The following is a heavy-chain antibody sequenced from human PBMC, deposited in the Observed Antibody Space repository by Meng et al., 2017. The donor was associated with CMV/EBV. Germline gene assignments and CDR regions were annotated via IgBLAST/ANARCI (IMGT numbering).Heavy chain of an antibody. V-gene: IGHV1-46*01. D-gene: IGHD2-2*01. CDR1: GYTFTSYY. CDR2: INPSGGST. Sequence: ASVISCKASGYTFTSYYMHWVRQAPGQGLEWMGIINPSGGSTSYAQKFQGRVTMTRDTSTSTVYMELSSLRSEDTAVYYCARVYCPKEYCSSTRGYYYYSMDVWGQGTTVTVSS. CDR3: ARVYCPKEYCSSTRGYYYYSMDV. J-gene: IGHJ6*02.